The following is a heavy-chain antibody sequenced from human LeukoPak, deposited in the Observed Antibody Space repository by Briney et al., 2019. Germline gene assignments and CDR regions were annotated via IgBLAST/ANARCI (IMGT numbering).Heavy chain of an antibody. D-gene: IGHD2-2*01. CDR2: IIPIFGTA. Sequence: SVKVSCKASGYTFNIYGITWVRQAPGQGLEWMGGIIPIFGTANYAQKFQGRVTITADESTSTAYMELSSLRSEDTAVYYCASRGCSSTSCSSYMDVWGKGTTVTVSS. CDR3: ASRGCSSTSCSSYMDV. J-gene: IGHJ6*03. CDR1: GYTFNIYG. V-gene: IGHV1-69*13.